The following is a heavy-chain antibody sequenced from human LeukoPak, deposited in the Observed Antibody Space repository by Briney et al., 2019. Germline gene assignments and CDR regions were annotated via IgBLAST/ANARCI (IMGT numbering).Heavy chain of an antibody. D-gene: IGHD3-3*01. CDR2: IIPIFGTA. V-gene: IGHV1-69*13. CDR3: ARVPDYDFWSGYYTPPFYGMDV. CDR1: GGTFSSYA. J-gene: IGHJ6*02. Sequence: GASVKVSCKASGGTFSSYAISWVRQAPGQGLEWMGGIIPIFGTANYAQKFQGRVTITADESTSTAYMELSSLRSEGTAVYYCARVPDYDFWSGYYTPPFYGMDVWGQGTTVTVSS.